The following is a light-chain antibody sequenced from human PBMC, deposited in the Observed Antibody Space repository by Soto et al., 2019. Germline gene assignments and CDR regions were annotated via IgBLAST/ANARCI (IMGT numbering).Light chain of an antibody. Sequence: DIQMTQSPSSLSASVGDRVTITCRASQSIGSYLNWYHQKPGESPKLLIYEASSLESGVPSRFSGSGSGTDFTLTISTLQPEDFATYYCQQSYTASWTFGQGTKVEIK. J-gene: IGKJ1*01. CDR3: QQSYTASWT. CDR1: QSIGSY. CDR2: EAS. V-gene: IGKV1-39*01.